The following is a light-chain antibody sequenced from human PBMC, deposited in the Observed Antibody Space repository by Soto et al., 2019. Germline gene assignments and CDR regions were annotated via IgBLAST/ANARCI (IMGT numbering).Light chain of an antibody. CDR1: SSDVGGYNY. V-gene: IGLV2-11*01. Sequence: QSALTQPRSVSGSPGQSVTISCTGTSSDVGGYNYVSWYQQHPGKAPELMIYDVTKRPSGFPDRFSGSKSGYTASLTISGLQAEDEADYYCCSYVGTDTYSFGTGTKVTVL. J-gene: IGLJ1*01. CDR3: CSYVGTDTYS. CDR2: DVT.